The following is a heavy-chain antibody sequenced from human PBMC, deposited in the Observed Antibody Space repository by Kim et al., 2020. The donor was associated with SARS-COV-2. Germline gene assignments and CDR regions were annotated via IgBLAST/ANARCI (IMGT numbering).Heavy chain of an antibody. CDR3: ARDIRGEPFDV. J-gene: IGHJ3*01. V-gene: IGHV3-7*01. D-gene: IGHD3-16*01. CDR1: GFTFSNYR. CDR2: TKEDGREK. Sequence: GGSLRLSCEASGFTFSNYRMSWVRQAPGKGLEWVGYTKEDGREKYYVDSVKGRFTISRDNTKNSVFLLMNSLRVEDTAVYYCARDIRGEPFDVWGQGTMVTVSS.